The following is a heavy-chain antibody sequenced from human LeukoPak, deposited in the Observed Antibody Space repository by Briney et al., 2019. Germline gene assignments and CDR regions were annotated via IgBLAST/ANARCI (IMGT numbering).Heavy chain of an antibody. Sequence: GGSLRLSCAASGFTFSSYSMNWVRQVPGKGLEWVSSIRSSSSYIYYADSVKGRFTISRDNAKNSLYLQMNSLRAEDTAVYYCARLDSSGNPDYWGQGTLVTVSS. J-gene: IGHJ4*02. CDR1: GFTFSSYS. CDR3: ARLDSSGNPDY. V-gene: IGHV3-21*04. CDR2: IRSSSSYI. D-gene: IGHD3-22*01.